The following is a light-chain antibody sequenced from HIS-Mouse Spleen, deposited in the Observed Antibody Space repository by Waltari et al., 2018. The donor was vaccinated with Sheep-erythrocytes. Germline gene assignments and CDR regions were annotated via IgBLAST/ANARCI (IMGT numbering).Light chain of an antibody. CDR1: QSVSSSY. CDR2: GAS. Sequence: EIVLTQSPGTLSLSPGERATLSCRASQSVSSSYLAWNQKKPGQAPRLLIYGASSRATGMPDRCSGSGAGTDCTFTISRLEPEDLAVDYCQQYGSSPTFGQGTKLEIK. V-gene: IGKV3-20*01. CDR3: QQYGSSPT. J-gene: IGKJ2*01.